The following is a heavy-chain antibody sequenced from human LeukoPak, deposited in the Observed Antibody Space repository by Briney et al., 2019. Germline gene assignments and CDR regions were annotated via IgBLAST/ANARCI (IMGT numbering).Heavy chain of an antibody. CDR1: GFAFSGSA. D-gene: IGHD3-3*01. Sequence: PGGSLRLSCAASGFAFSGSAIHWVRQASGKGLEWVGRIRSNTYNYATAYAASVSGRFIISRDDSKNTAYLQMNSLKTEDTAVYYCTAIYDFSFLYYFEYWGQGTLVTVSS. V-gene: IGHV3-73*01. CDR2: IRSNTYNYAT. CDR3: TAIYDFSFLYYFEY. J-gene: IGHJ4*02.